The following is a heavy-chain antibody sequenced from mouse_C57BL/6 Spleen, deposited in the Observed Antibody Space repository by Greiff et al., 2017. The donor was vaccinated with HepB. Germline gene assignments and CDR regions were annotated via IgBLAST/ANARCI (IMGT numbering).Heavy chain of an antibody. V-gene: IGHV14-1*01. D-gene: IGHD2-1*01. CDR3: TTPIYYGNPYFDY. CDR2: IDPEDGDT. Sequence: EVKLQQSGAELVRPGASVKLSCTASGFNIKDYYMHWVKQRPEQGLEWIGRIDPEDGDTEYAPKFQGKATMTADTSSNPAYLQLSSLTSEDTAVYYCTTPIYYGNPYFDYWGQGTTLTVSS. CDR1: GFNIKDYY. J-gene: IGHJ2*01.